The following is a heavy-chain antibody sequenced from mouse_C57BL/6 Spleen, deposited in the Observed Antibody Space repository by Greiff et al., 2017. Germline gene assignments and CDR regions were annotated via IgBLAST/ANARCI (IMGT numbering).Heavy chain of an antibody. J-gene: IGHJ2*01. CDR3: AKSGCSDNCDY. CDR2: IHPNSGST. CDR1: GYTFTSYW. Sequence: QVHVKQPGAELVKPGASVKLSCKASGYTFTSYWMHWVKQRPGQGLEWIGMIHPNSGSTNYNEKFKSKATLTVDKSSSTAYMQRSSLTSEDTAVYYCAKSGCSDNCDYWGQGTTLTVSS. D-gene: IGHD1-1*01. V-gene: IGHV1-64*01.